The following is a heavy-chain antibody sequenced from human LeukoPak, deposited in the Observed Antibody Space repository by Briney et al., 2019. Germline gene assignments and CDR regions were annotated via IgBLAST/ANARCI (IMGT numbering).Heavy chain of an antibody. Sequence: ASVKASCKASGYTFTSYGISWVRQAPGQGLEWMGWISAYNGNTNYAQKLQGRVTMTTDTSTSTAYMELRSLRSDDTAVYYCARVTPVAVAGTSDYWGQGTLVTVSS. CDR1: GYTFTSYG. V-gene: IGHV1-18*01. J-gene: IGHJ4*02. D-gene: IGHD6-19*01. CDR2: ISAYNGNT. CDR3: ARVTPVAVAGTSDY.